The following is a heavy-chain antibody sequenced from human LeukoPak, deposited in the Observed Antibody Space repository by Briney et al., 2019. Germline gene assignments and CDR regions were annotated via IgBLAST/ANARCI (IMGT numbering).Heavy chain of an antibody. CDR1: GYTFTSHL. V-gene: IGHV1-8*02. CDR2: MNPNSGNT. CDR3: ARGRPTNLGGIY. D-gene: IGHD7-27*01. J-gene: IGHJ4*02. Sequence: ASVKVSCKASGYTFTSHLINWVRPAAGQGLEWMGWMNPNSGNTAYPQKFHGRVTMTWDTSINTAYMELGSLRSEDTAVYYCARGRPTNLGGIYWGQGTLVTVSS.